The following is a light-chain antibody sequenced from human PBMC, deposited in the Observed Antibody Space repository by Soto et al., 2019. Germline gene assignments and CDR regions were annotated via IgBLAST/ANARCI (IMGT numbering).Light chain of an antibody. CDR1: STDIGSYNY. J-gene: IGLJ2*01. Sequence: QSVLTQPASLSGSPGQSITISCTGTSTDIGSYNYVSWYQQHPGKAPKLMIFDVSYRPSGISDRFSGSKSGNTASLTISGLQPDDEADYYCSSYGACSTLFGGGTKVTV. CDR3: SSYGACSTL. V-gene: IGLV2-14*03. CDR2: DVS.